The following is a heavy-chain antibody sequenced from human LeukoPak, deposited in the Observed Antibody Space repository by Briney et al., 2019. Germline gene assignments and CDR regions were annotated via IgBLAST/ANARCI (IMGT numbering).Heavy chain of an antibody. D-gene: IGHD5-18*01. J-gene: IGHJ4*02. V-gene: IGHV1-2*02. CDR2: INPNSGGT. CDR1: GYTFTSYD. Sequence: VASVKVSCKASGYTFTSYDINWVRQAPGQGLEWMGWINPNSGGTNYAQKFQGRVTMTRDTSISTAYMELSRLRSDDTAVYYCARGKVSSGIQVWLPSYWGQGTLVTVSS. CDR3: ARGKVSSGIQVWLPSY.